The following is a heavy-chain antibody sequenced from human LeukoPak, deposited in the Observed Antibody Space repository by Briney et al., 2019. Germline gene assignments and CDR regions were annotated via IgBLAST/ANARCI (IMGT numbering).Heavy chain of an antibody. V-gene: IGHV1-18*01. Sequence: ASVKVSCKASGYTFTSYAISWVRQAPGRGLDWMGWISLYNAKTNYAQKLQGRVTMTTDTSTSTAYMELMSLRSDDTAVYYCARLGVAGDPSSAEYYNTGARAPWSPSPQ. D-gene: IGHD6-19*01. J-gene: IGHJ1*01. CDR2: ISLYNAKT. CDR1: GYTFTSYA. CDR3: ARLGVAGDPSSAEYYNT.